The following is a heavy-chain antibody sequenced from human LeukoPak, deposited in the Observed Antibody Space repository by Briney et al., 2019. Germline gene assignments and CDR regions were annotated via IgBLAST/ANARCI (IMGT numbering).Heavy chain of an antibody. V-gene: IGHV1-2*02. Sequence: ASVKVSCKASGGTFSSYAISWVRQAPGQGLEWMGWINPNSGGTNYAQKFQGRVTMTRDTSISTAYMELSRLRSDDTAVYYCARVDGYNYGHDAFDIWGQGTMVTVSS. J-gene: IGHJ3*02. CDR3: ARVDGYNYGHDAFDI. CDR2: INPNSGGT. D-gene: IGHD5-24*01. CDR1: GGTFSSYA.